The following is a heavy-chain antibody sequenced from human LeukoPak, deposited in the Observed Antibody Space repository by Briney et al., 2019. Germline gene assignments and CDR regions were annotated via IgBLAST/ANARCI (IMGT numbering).Heavy chain of an antibody. V-gene: IGHV1-2*06. D-gene: IGHD3-22*01. CDR2: INPNSGGT. CDR3: ARGPRSSSGYYEFDY. CDR1: GYTFTGYH. J-gene: IGHJ4*02. Sequence: ASVKVSCKASGYTFTGYHMHWVRQAPGQGLEWMGRINPNSGGTYYAQKFQDRVTMTRDTSISTAYMELSRLTSDDTAVYYCARGPRSSSGYYEFDYWGQGTLVTVSS.